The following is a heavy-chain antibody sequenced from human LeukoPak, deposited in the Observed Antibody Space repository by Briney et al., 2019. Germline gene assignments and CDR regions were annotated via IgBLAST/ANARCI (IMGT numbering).Heavy chain of an antibody. CDR2: ISGSGGST. CDR3: AKDSPGDGYNYGAFDI. CDR1: GFTFSSYA. J-gene: IGHJ3*02. Sequence: GGSLRLSCAASGFTFSSYAMSWVRQAPGKGLEWVSAISGSGGSTYYADSVKGRFTISRDNSKNTLYLQMNSLRAEDTAVYYCAKDSPGDGYNYGAFDIWGQGTMVTVSS. D-gene: IGHD5-24*01. V-gene: IGHV3-23*01.